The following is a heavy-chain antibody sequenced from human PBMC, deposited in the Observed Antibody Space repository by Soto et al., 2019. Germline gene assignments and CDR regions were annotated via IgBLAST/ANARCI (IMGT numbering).Heavy chain of an antibody. CDR2: ISKGGSNL. D-gene: IGHD6-19*01. Sequence: QGQLEESGGGVVQPGRSLRLSCAASGFTLSSYAIHWVRQAPGKGLEWVTVISKGGSNLYFSYSVKGRFTISRDNSKNTLYLQMKSRRFEDTAVYYCAREVVYTSAFGISSSFDYWGQGTLVTDSS. CDR1: GFTLSSYA. CDR3: AREVVYTSAFGISSSFDY. J-gene: IGHJ4*02. V-gene: IGHV3-30-3*01.